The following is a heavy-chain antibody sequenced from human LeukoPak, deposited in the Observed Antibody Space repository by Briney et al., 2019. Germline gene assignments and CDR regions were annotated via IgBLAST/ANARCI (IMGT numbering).Heavy chain of an antibody. V-gene: IGHV3-23*01. CDR1: GFTFSSYA. CDR3: AKVSAEIVATRGFDP. Sequence: PGGSLRLSCAASGFTFSSYAMSWVRQAPGKGLEWVSAISGSGGSTYYADSVKGRFTISRGNSKNTLYLQMNSLRAEDTAVYYCAKVSAEIVATRGFDPWGQGTLVTVSS. J-gene: IGHJ5*02. CDR2: ISGSGGST. D-gene: IGHD5-12*01.